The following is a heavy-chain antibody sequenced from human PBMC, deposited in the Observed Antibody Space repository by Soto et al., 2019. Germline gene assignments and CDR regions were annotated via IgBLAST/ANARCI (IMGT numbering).Heavy chain of an antibody. Sequence: QVQLVQSGAEVKKPGSSVKVSCKASGGTLSTYGINWVRQAPGQGLEWMGGTIPNFDTAHYSQKFQDRMKSTADESTSRVYMELSSLRFEDTAVYYCARAGGYSGYDYCFDYWGRGDLVTVSS. CDR3: ARAGGYSGYDYCFDY. CDR2: TIPNFDTA. CDR1: GGTLSTYG. V-gene: IGHV1-69*01. J-gene: IGHJ4*02. D-gene: IGHD5-12*01.